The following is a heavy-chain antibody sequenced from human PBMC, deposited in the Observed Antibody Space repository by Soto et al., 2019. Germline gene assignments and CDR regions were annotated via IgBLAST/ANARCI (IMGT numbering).Heavy chain of an antibody. CDR3: ASERSLAALDS. CDR2: IYYSGNT. D-gene: IGHD6-13*01. J-gene: IGHJ4*02. V-gene: IGHV4-59*01. CDR1: GGSISSYY. Sequence: PSETLSLTCTVSGGSISSYYWSWVRQPPGKGLEWIGYIYYSGNTNYNPSLKSRVMMSVDTSKNQFSLKLSSVTTEDTAVYYCASERSLAALDSWGQRTLVTVSS.